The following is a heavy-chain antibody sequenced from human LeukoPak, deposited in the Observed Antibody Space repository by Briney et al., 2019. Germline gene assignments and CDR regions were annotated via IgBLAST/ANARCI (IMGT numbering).Heavy chain of an antibody. CDR2: ISAYNGNT. D-gene: IGHD6-19*01. CDR1: GYTFTSYG. Sequence: ASVKVSCKASGYTFTSYGISWVRQAPGQGLEWMGWISAYNGNTNYAQKLQGRVTMTTDTSTSTAYMELRSPRSDDTAVYYCAREGQWLAYYYYYGMDVWGQGTTVTVSS. J-gene: IGHJ6*02. V-gene: IGHV1-18*01. CDR3: AREGQWLAYYYYYGMDV.